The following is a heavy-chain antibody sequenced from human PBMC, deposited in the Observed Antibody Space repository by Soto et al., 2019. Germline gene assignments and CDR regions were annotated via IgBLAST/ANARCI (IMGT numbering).Heavy chain of an antibody. CDR1: GFTFSSYA. V-gene: IGHV3-23*01. D-gene: IGHD6-19*01. CDR3: AKDNRWLVATYFDY. Sequence: EVQLLESGGGLVQPGGSLRLSCAASGFTFSSYAMNWVRQAPGKGLEWVSVISGNGGRTDYADSVKGRFTISRDNFKNTLYLQMNSLRVADTAVYYCAKDNRWLVATYFDYWGQGTLVTVSS. CDR2: ISGNGGRT. J-gene: IGHJ4*02.